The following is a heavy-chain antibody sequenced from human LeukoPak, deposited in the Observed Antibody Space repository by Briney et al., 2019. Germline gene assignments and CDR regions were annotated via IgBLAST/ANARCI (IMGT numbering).Heavy chain of an antibody. CDR1: GGSISSSNW. CDR3: ARTDYYGSGSYFLFDY. V-gene: IGHV4-4*02. CDR2: IYHSGST. D-gene: IGHD3-10*01. Sequence: PSGTLSLTCAVSGGSISSSNWWSWVRQPPGKGLEWIGEIYHSGSTNYNPSLKSRVTISVDTSKNQFSLKLSSVTAADTAVYYCARTDYYGSGSYFLFDYWGQGTLVTVSS. J-gene: IGHJ4*02.